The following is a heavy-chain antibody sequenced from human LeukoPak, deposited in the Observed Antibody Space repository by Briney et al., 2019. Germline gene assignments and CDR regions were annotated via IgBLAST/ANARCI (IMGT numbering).Heavy chain of an antibody. CDR1: GGSISSSSYY. V-gene: IGHV4-39*07. CDR3: ARDQEAPGWFDP. CDR2: IYYSGST. Sequence: SETLSLTCTVSGGSISSSSYYWGWIRQPPGKGLEWIGSIYYSGSTYYNPSLKSRVTISVDTSKNQFSLKLSSVTAADTAVYYCARDQEAPGWFDPWGQGTLVTVSS. J-gene: IGHJ5*02.